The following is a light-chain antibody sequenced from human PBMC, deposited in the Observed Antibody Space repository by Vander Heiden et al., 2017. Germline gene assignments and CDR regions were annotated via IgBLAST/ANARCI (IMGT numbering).Light chain of an antibody. CDR3: QAWDSNTVM. CDR2: QDD. J-gene: IGLJ2*01. V-gene: IGLV3-1*01. CDR1: SLGDGY. Sequence: SYELTQSPSMSVSPGQTVSITCSGASLGDGYASWYQQRPGQSPVLVVSQDDRRPSGIPERFSGSRSGNTATLTVSGTQAVDEADYYCQAWDSNTVMVGGGTKLTVL.